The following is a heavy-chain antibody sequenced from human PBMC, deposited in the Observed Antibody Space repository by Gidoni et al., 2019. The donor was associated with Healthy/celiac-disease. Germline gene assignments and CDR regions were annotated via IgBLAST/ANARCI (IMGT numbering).Heavy chain of an antibody. CDR3: AREHDGDFFDY. Sequence: QVPLVVSWGGVVQPGRSLRLSCAPSGFTFSSYGMHWVRQAPVKGLEWVAVIWYDGSNKYYADYVKGRFTISRDNSKNTLYLKMNSLRAEDTDVYYCAREHDGDFFDYWGQGTLVTVSS. J-gene: IGHJ4*02. CDR1: GFTFSSYG. D-gene: IGHD4-17*01. V-gene: IGHV3-33*08. CDR2: IWYDGSNK.